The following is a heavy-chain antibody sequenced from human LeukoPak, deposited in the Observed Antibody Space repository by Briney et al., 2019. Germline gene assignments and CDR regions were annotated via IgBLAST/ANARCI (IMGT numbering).Heavy chain of an antibody. J-gene: IGHJ5*02. CDR2: IYYSGST. CDR3: ARTREVLLWFGELLPNWFDP. D-gene: IGHD3-10*01. CDR1: GGSISSYY. V-gene: IGHV4-59*01. Sequence: KASETLSLTCTVSGGSISSYYWSWIRQPPGRGLEWIGYIYYSGSTNYNPSLRSRVTISVDTSKNQFSLKLSSVTAADTAVYYCARTREVLLWFGELLPNWFDPWGQGTLVTVSS.